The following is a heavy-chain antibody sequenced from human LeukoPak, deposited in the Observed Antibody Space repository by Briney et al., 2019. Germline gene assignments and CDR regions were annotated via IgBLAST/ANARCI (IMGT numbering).Heavy chain of an antibody. D-gene: IGHD3-10*01. CDR1: GFTFSRYA. CDR3: AKDLKGYYGSGSYPH. V-gene: IGHV3-23*01. J-gene: IGHJ4*02. CDR2: ISGSGGST. Sequence: QAGGSLRLSCAASGFTFSRYAMSWVRQAPGKGLEWVSAISGSGGSTFYTDSVKGRFTISRDNSKNTLYLQMNSLRAEETAVYYCAKDLKGYYGSGSYPHWGQGTLVTVSS.